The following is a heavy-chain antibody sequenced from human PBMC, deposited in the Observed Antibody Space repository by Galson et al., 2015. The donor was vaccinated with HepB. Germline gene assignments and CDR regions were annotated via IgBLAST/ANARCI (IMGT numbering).Heavy chain of an antibody. CDR3: ARDRGIAGLYYYYGMDV. D-gene: IGHD6-13*01. J-gene: IGHJ6*02. V-gene: IGHV3-30-3*01. CDR2: ISYDGSNK. CDR1: GFTFSSYA. Sequence: SLRLSCAASGFTFSSYAMHWVRQAPGKGLEWVAVISYDGSNKYYADSVKGRFTISRDNSKNTLYLQMNSLRAEDTAVYYCARDRGIAGLYYYYGMDVWGQGTTVTVSS.